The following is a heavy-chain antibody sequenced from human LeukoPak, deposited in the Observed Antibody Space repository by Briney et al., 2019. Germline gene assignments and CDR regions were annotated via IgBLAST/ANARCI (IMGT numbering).Heavy chain of an antibody. CDR3: AGVFSGRRPFEL. CDR2: IYYRGTT. J-gene: IGHJ4*02. V-gene: IGHV4-59*03. D-gene: IGHD3-10*01. Sequence: SETLSLTCTVSGGSINDYYWNWLRQPPGKGLEWIGFIYYRGTTNNNPSLKSRPTTSIDTSKKQSSLNLSSVTAADTAVYYCAGVFSGRRPFELWGQGTLVTVSS. CDR1: GGSINDYY.